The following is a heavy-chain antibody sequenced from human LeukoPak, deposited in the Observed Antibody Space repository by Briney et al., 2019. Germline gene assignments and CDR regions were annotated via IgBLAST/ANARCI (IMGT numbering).Heavy chain of an antibody. D-gene: IGHD3-22*01. Sequence: GGSLRLSCAASGFTFSSYSMNWVRQAPGKGLEWVSYISSSSSTIYYADSVKGRFTISRDNAKNSLYLQMNSLRAEDTAVYYCARDLSSGYIRPRALDYWGQGTLVTVSS. CDR2: ISSSSSTI. CDR3: ARDLSSGYIRPRALDY. V-gene: IGHV3-48*04. J-gene: IGHJ4*02. CDR1: GFTFSSYS.